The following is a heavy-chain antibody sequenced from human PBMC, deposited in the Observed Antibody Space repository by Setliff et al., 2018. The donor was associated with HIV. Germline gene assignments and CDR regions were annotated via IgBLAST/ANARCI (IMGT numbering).Heavy chain of an antibody. Sequence: GGSLRLSCAASGFVFDDYGMAWVRQAPGKGLEWVAGIDWRGARPSYADSVTGRFTISRDNAKKFLYLEMNGLRAEDTALYYCARAVDYNFYYYMDVWGKGTTVTVSS. D-gene: IGHD4-4*01. V-gene: IGHV3-20*04. CDR1: GFVFDDYG. CDR3: ARAVDYNFYYYMDV. J-gene: IGHJ6*03. CDR2: IDWRGARP.